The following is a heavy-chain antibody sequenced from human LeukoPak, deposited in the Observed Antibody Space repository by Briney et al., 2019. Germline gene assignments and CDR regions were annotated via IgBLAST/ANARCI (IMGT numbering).Heavy chain of an antibody. CDR3: ARGYYDFWSGYLYYFDS. CDR2: IYHSGST. Sequence: SETLSLTCTVSGGSISSYYWGWIRQPPGKGLEWIGSIYHSGSTYYSPSLKSRVTISVDTSKNQFSLKLSSVTAADTAVYYCARGYYDFWSGYLYYFDSWGQGTLVTVSS. CDR1: GGSISSYY. V-gene: IGHV4-38-2*02. D-gene: IGHD3-3*01. J-gene: IGHJ4*02.